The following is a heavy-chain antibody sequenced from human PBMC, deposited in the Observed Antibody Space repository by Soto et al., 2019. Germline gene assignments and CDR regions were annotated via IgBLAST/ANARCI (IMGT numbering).Heavy chain of an antibody. CDR3: ARSGGLDRDFNY. CDR1: GGTFSSDS. Sequence: QVQLVQSGAEVKKPGSSVKVSCKASGGTFSSDSFSWVRQAPGQGLEWMGGIIPMFDRPIYAQKFQDRVTTTRHEPTSTAYMQLSRLRSGYTAVYYCARSGGLDRDFNYWGQGSLVTVSS. V-gene: IGHV1-69*05. J-gene: IGHJ4*02. D-gene: IGHD2-15*01. CDR2: IIPMFDRP.